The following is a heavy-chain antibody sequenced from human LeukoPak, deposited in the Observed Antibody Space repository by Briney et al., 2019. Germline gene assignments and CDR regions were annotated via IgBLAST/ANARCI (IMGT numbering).Heavy chain of an antibody. J-gene: IGHJ4*02. D-gene: IGHD6-19*01. CDR1: GFTFSTYA. CDR3: ARDYSSGRYSAGYYFDY. CDR2: IKQDGSEK. Sequence: GGSLRLSCAASGFTFSTYAMSWVRQAPGKGLEWVANIKQDGSEKYYVDSVKGRFTISRDNAKNSLYLQMNSLRAEDTAVYYCARDYSSGRYSAGYYFDYWGQGTLVTVSS. V-gene: IGHV3-7*01.